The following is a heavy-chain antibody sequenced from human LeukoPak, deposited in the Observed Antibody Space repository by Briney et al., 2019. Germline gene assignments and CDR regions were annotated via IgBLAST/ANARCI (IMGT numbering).Heavy chain of an antibody. CDR1: GGSISSGPYY. J-gene: IGHJ5*02. Sequence: PSETLSLTCTVSGGSISSGPYYWGWIRQPPGKGLEWIGNIYYGENTYYNPSLKSRVTISVDTSKNQFSLRLRSVIAADTAVYYCARSLYWKFDAWGQGSLVTVSS. D-gene: IGHD1-1*01. CDR2: IYYGENT. CDR3: ARSLYWKFDA. V-gene: IGHV4-39*07.